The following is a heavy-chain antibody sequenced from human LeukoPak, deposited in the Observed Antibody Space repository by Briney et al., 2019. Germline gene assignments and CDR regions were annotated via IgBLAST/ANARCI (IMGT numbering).Heavy chain of an antibody. CDR3: AKGLGFGDFPYYYYYYMDV. CDR2: ISGGGGST. J-gene: IGHJ6*03. Sequence: HPGGSLRLSCAASGFTFSSYAMSWVRQAAGKGLEWVSAISGGGGSTYYAASVKGRFTISRDNSKNTLYLQMNSLRAEDTAVYYCAKGLGFGDFPYYYYYYMDVWGKGTTFTVSS. V-gene: IGHV3-23*01. D-gene: IGHD3-10*01. CDR1: GFTFSSYA.